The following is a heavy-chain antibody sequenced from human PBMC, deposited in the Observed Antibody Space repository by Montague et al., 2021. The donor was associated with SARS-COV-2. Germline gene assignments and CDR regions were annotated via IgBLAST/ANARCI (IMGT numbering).Heavy chain of an antibody. CDR2: ISSSSSSYI. D-gene: IGHD2-2*01. CDR1: GFTFSSYG. V-gene: IGHV3-21*01. J-gene: IGHJ6*02. CDR3: ASYQNYYYYYGMDV. Sequence: SLRLSCAASGFTFSSYGMHWVRQAPGKGLEWVSSISSSSSSYIYYADSVKGRFTISRDNAKNSLYLQMNSLRAEDTAVYYCASYQNYYYYYGMDVWGQGTTVTVSS.